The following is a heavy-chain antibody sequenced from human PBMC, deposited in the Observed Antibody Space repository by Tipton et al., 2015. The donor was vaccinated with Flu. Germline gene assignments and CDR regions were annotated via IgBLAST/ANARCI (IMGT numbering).Heavy chain of an antibody. CDR1: GGSFSGYY. CDR3: ASHPPPRISVPAPIDN. CDR2: INHSGST. V-gene: IGHV4-34*01. Sequence: TLSLTCAVYGGSFSGYYWSWIRQPPGKGLEWIGEINHSGSTNYNPSLKSRVTISVDTSKNQFSLKLSSVTAADTAVYYCASHPPPRISVPAPIDNWGQGTLVTVSS. J-gene: IGHJ4*02. D-gene: IGHD6-19*01.